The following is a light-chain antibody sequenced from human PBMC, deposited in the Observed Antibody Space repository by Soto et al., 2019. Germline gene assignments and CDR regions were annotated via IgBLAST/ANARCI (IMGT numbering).Light chain of an antibody. CDR1: QSISSC. J-gene: IGKJ5*01. Sequence: DIQMTQSPSSLSASVGDRVTITCRASQSISSCLNWYQQKPGKAPKLLIYAASSLQSGVPSRFSGTGSWTDLTLTISNLQPGDFATYYCQQSYSTPITFGQGTRLEIK. CDR3: QQSYSTPIT. CDR2: AAS. V-gene: IGKV1-39*01.